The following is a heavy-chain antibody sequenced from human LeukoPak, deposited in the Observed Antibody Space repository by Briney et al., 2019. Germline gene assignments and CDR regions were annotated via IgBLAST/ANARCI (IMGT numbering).Heavy chain of an antibody. CDR2: LSYDGSNK. V-gene: IGHV3-30-3*01. Sequence: GGSLRLSCAASGFTFSDYAMSWVRQAPGKGLEWVAVLSYDGSNKYYADSVKCRFTTSKDNSKNTLYLQMNSLRIEDTAVYYCARHPGDNWGQGTLVTVSS. CDR1: GFTFSDYA. J-gene: IGHJ4*02. CDR3: ARHPGDN.